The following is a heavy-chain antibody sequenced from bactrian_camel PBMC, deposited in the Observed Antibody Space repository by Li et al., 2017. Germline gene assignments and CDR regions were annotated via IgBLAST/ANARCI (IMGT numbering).Heavy chain of an antibody. D-gene: IGHD2*01. J-gene: IGHJ6*01. Sequence: HVQLVESGGGLVQPGGSLRLSYAASGLTFDDYAMGRFRQAPGKQREGVANIDSSGSTAYADSVKGRFTISLDNAKNTLYLRMNSLKPEDTAMYYCAAEVTGVRGACWWLLLYRQPDFGYWGQGTQVTVS. CDR3: AAEVTGVRGACWWLLLYRQPDFGY. V-gene: IGHV3S61*01. CDR2: IDSSGST. CDR1: GLTFDDYA.